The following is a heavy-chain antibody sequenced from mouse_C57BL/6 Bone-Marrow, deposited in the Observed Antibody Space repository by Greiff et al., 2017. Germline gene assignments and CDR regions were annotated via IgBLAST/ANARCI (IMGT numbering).Heavy chain of an antibody. V-gene: IGHV1-76*01. J-gene: IGHJ4*01. CDR3: ARLVLRYPYYYAMDY. CDR1: GYTFTDYY. Sequence: LQESGAELVRPGASVKLSCKASGYTFTDYYINWVKQRPGQGLEWIARIYPGSGNTYYNEKFKGKATLTTEKSSSTAYMQLSSLTSEDSAVYFCARLVLRYPYYYAMDYWGQGTSVTVSS. CDR2: IYPGSGNT. D-gene: IGHD1-1*01.